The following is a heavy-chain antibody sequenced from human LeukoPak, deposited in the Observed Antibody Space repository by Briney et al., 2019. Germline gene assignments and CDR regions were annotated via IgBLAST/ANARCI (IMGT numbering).Heavy chain of an antibody. Sequence: GGSLRLSCAASGFTFSSYWMSWVRQAPGKGLEWVANIKQDGSEKYYVDSVKGRFTISRDSAKNSLYLQMNSLRAEDTAVYYCARDKRSGYDSSGYYHWGQGTLVTVSS. CDR2: IKQDGSEK. J-gene: IGHJ5*02. CDR1: GFTFSSYW. D-gene: IGHD3-22*01. CDR3: ARDKRSGYDSSGYYH. V-gene: IGHV3-7*03.